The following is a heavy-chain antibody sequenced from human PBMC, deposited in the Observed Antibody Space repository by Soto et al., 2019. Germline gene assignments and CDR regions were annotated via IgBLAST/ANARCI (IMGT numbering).Heavy chain of an antibody. J-gene: IGHJ5*02. V-gene: IGHV2-5*01. CDR3: AHRRSVRSPNWFSP. CDR1: GFSLNSTGVG. D-gene: IGHD3-10*01. CDR2: ISWNNNK. Sequence: QITLKESGPTLVKPTQTLTLTCTFFGFSLNSTGVGVGWIRQPPGKALEWLALISWNNNKPYSRSLRTRLSITKDTAEHQGLLTVSNRDPDDSGTYYFAHRRSVRSPNWFSPWGQGSPVIVSS.